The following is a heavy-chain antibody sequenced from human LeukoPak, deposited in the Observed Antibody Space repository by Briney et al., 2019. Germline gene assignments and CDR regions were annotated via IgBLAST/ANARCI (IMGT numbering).Heavy chain of an antibody. CDR3: ARQRYSSSWYPYADY. D-gene: IGHD6-13*01. CDR1: GGSISSYY. Sequence: PSETLSLTCTVSGGSISSYYWSWIRQPPGKGLEWIGYIYYSGSTNYNPSLKSRVTISVDTSKNQFSLKLSPVTAADTAVYYCARQRYSSSWYPYADYWGQGTLVTVSS. V-gene: IGHV4-59*08. J-gene: IGHJ4*02. CDR2: IYYSGST.